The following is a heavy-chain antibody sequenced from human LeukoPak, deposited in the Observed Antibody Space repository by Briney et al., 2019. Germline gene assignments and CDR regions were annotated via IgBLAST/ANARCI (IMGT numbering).Heavy chain of an antibody. CDR3: AREKYGTMVRGVTPHYYYMDV. CDR1: GYTFTSYG. Sequence: ASVKVSCKASGYTFTSYGISWVRQAPGQGLEWMGWISAYNGNTNYAQKLQGRVTMTTDTSTSTAYMELRSLRSDDTAVYYCAREKYGTMVRGVTPHYYYMDVWGKGTTVTVSS. CDR2: ISAYNGNT. V-gene: IGHV1-18*01. D-gene: IGHD3-10*01. J-gene: IGHJ6*03.